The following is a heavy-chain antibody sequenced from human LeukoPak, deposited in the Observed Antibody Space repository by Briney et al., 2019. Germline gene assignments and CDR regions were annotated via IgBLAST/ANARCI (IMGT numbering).Heavy chain of an antibody. J-gene: IGHJ4*02. CDR2: INSDGSRT. Sequence: PGGSLRLSCAASGFNFRDYWMHWVRQAPGKGLGWVSRINSDGSRTSYADSVQGRFTSSRDNAENTLYLQINSLRAEDTAVYYCATDEAATGRLDYWGQGTLVTDSS. CDR1: GFNFRDYW. D-gene: IGHD1-1*01. CDR3: ATDEAATGRLDY. V-gene: IGHV3-74*01.